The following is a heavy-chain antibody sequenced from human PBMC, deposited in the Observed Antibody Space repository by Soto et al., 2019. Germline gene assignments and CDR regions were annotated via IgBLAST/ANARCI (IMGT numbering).Heavy chain of an antibody. J-gene: IGHJ4*02. Sequence: QVELVESGGGVVQSGGSLRLSCAAPGFSFSIHALHWIRQAPGGGLEWVGVMSPNGDNQYYADSVKGRFTISRDTSKSTLSLQMTSLRPEDTAVYYCASGAAFYYDTSRYWGQGTLVTVSS. CDR1: GFSFSIHA. CDR3: ASGAAFYYDTSRY. CDR2: MSPNGDNQ. D-gene: IGHD3-22*01. V-gene: IGHV3-30-3*01.